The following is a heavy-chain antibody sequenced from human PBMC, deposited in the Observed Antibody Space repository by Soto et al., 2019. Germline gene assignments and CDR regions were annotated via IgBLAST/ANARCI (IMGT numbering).Heavy chain of an antibody. CDR2: INPDNGNT. CDR3: ARGIATGQLDP. J-gene: IGHJ5*02. D-gene: IGHD2-15*01. Sequence: SSVKVSCKASGYTFTRYTMNWVRQAPGQRLEWMGWINPDNGNTKSPQKFQDRVIITRDTSASTAYMDPSSLRSEDTAVYYCARGIATGQLDPWGQGTLVTVSS. CDR1: GYTFTRYT. V-gene: IGHV1-3*01.